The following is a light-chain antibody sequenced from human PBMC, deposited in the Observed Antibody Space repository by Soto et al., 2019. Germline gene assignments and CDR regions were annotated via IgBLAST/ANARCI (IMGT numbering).Light chain of an antibody. V-gene: IGLV6-57*04. Sequence: NFMLTQPHSVAGAPGKTVTISCTRSRGSIASNYVQWYQQRPGSAPTTVIYADNQRPSGVSDRFSGSIDSSSNSASLTISGRKTADEVDYYCQSYGGSKQGVVFGGGTKLT. CDR2: ADN. CDR3: QSYGGSKQGVV. J-gene: IGLJ2*01. CDR1: RGSIASNY.